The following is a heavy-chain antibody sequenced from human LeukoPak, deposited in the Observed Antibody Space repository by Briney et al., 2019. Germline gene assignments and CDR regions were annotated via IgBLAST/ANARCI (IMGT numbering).Heavy chain of an antibody. D-gene: IGHD3-3*01. J-gene: IGHJ4*02. CDR2: IYYSGST. CDR1: GGSISSGDYY. V-gene: IGHV4-30-4*08. Sequence: SSETLSLTCTVSGGSISSGDYYWSWIRQPPGKGLEWIGYIYYSGSTYYNPSLKSRVTISVDTSKNQFSLKLSSVTAADTAVYYCAREHYDFWSGSKRIDYWGQGTLVTVSS. CDR3: AREHYDFWSGSKRIDY.